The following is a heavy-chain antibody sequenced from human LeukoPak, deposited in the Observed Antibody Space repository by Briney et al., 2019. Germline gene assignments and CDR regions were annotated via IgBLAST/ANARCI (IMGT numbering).Heavy chain of an antibody. J-gene: IGHJ4*02. D-gene: IGHD1-26*01. CDR2: INHSGST. CDR1: GGSFSGYY. CDR3: ARSRGAKVYDY. Sequence: SDTLSLTGAVYGGSFSGYYWSWIRQPPGKGLEWIGEINHSGSTNYNPSLKSRVTISVDTSKNQFSLKLSSVTAADTAVYYCARSRGAKVYDYWGQGTLVTVSS. V-gene: IGHV4-34*01.